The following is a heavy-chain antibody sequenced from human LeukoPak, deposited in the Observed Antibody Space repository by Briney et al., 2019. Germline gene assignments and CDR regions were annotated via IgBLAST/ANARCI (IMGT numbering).Heavy chain of an antibody. CDR1: GFTVSSNY. D-gene: IGHD6-19*01. V-gene: IGHV3-53*01. Sequence: SGGSLRLSCAASGFTVSSNYMSWVRQAPGKGLEWVSVIYSGGSTYYADSVKGRFTISRDNSKNTLYLQMNSLGAEDTAVYYCARDRPVVLASGAVAGLDAFDIWGQGTMVTVSS. CDR2: IYSGGST. CDR3: ARDRPVVLASGAVAGLDAFDI. J-gene: IGHJ3*02.